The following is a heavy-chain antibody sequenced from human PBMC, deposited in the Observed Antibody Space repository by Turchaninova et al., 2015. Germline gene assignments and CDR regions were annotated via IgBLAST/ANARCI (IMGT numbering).Heavy chain of an antibody. CDR1: EGYLRISHW. Sequence: VQLQESAPRLVKYPGTLYRRCTVCEGYLRISHWWSWVGQSLEPGLESIGEILHVVSTNYNPSLKSRVTLSVYESKTQFSLSMQSVTAADTAVYYCARSQHYSEYDLDLWGRGAQVTVS. V-gene: IGHV4-4*03. J-gene: IGHJ4*02. CDR2: ILHVVST. D-gene: IGHD3-3*01. CDR3: ARSQHYSEYDLDL.